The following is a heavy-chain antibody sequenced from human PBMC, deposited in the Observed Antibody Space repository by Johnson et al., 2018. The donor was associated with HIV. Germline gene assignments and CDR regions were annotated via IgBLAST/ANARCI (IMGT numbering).Heavy chain of an antibody. CDR2: IRYDGSNK. Sequence: QVQLVESGGGVVQPGGSLRLSCAASGFTFNTYGMHWVRQAPGKGLEWVAFIRYDGSNKYYADSVKGRFTISRDNSKNTLYLQMKSLRPGDTAVYYCVRGGSDAFDIWGQGTMVTVSS. V-gene: IGHV3-30*02. J-gene: IGHJ3*02. D-gene: IGHD2-15*01. CDR1: GFTFNTYG. CDR3: VRGGSDAFDI.